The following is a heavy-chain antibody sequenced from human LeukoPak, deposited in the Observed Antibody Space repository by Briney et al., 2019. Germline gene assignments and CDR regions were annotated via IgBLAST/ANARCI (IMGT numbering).Heavy chain of an antibody. V-gene: IGHV3-9*01. CDR2: ISCNSGSI. CDR3: VKAQSPIAAAGCYFDY. D-gene: IGHD6-13*01. Sequence: PGRSLRLSCAASGFTFDNYAMHWVRQAPGKGLEWVSGISCNSGSIGYADSVKGRFTISRDNAKNSLYLQMNSLRAEDTALYYCVKAQSPIAAAGCYFDYWGQGTLVTVSS. CDR1: GFTFDNYA. J-gene: IGHJ4*03.